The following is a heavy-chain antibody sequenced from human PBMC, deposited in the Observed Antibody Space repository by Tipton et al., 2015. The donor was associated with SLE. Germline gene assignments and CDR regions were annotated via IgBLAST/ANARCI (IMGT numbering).Heavy chain of an antibody. V-gene: IGHV4-39*07. CDR1: GGSISSSSYY. J-gene: IGHJ4*02. CDR3: ARAGRDIVVVPAAMADY. Sequence: TLSLTCTVSGGSISSSSYYWGWIRQPPGKGLEWIGSMYYSGSTYYNPSLKSRVTISVDTSKDQFSLKLSSVTAADTAVYYCARAGRDIVVVPAAMADYWGQGTLVTVSS. D-gene: IGHD2-2*01. CDR2: MYYSGST.